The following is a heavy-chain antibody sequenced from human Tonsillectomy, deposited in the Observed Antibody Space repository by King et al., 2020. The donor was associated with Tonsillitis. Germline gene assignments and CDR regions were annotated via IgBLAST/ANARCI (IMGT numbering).Heavy chain of an antibody. V-gene: IGHV4-31*03. CDR2: FYDSGNT. D-gene: IGHD2-15*01. CDR1: GGSISGGTYY. J-gene: IGHJ5*02. Sequence: VQLQESGPGLVKPSQTLSLTCTVSGGSISGGTYYWSWIRQHPGKGLEWIWYFYDSGNTYHNPSLKSRLTISVYTSKNQFSLKLSSVTAADTAVYYCGRYEGGVFDPWGQGTLVTVSS. CDR3: GRYEGGVFDP.